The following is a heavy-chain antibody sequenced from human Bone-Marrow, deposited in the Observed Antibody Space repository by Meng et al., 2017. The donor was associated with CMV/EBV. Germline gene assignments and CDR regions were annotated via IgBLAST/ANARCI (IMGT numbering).Heavy chain of an antibody. CDR3: ARDIKYYDFWSGYSYFDY. J-gene: IGHJ4*02. D-gene: IGHD3-3*01. CDR1: TFTNYA. CDR2: INSGNGNT. V-gene: IGHV1-3*01. Sequence: TFTNYAMHWVRQAPGQRLEWMGWINSGNGNTKYSQKFQGRVTITRDTSASTAYMELSSLRSEDTAVYYCARDIKYYDFWSGYSYFDYWGQGTLVTVSS.